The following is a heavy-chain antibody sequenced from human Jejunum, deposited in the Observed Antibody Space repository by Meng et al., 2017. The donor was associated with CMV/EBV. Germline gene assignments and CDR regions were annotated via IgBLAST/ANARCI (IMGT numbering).Heavy chain of an antibody. V-gene: IGHV3-23*01. D-gene: IGHD6-13*01. Sequence: SGCTLSGYGMSWVRQAPGRGLEWVSGFSGSGGSTFYADSVKGRFSISSDNSMNALYLQMNSLRAEDTAVYYCAKDGSRSSSWQRFDTWGQGTLVTVSS. J-gene: IGHJ5*02. CDR3: AKDGSRSSSWQRFDT. CDR1: GCTLSGYG. CDR2: FSGSGGST.